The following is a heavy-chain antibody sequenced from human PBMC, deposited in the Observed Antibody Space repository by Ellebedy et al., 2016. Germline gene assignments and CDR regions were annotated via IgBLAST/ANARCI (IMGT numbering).Heavy chain of an antibody. CDR3: ARGPRYCSSTSCSAFYYYYYMDV. CDR1: GYTFTGYY. CDR2: INPNSGGT. D-gene: IGHD2-2*01. J-gene: IGHJ6*03. V-gene: IGHV1-2*02. Sequence: ASVKVSCXASGYTFTGYYMHWVRQAPGQGLEWMGWINPNSGGTNYAQKFQGRVTMTRDTSISTAYMELSRLRSDDTAVYYCARGPRYCSSTSCSAFYYYYYMDVWGKGTTVTVSS.